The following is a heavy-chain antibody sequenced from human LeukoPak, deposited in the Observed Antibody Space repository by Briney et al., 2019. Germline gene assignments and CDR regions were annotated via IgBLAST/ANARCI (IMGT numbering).Heavy chain of an antibody. D-gene: IGHD4-17*01. Sequence: ASVKVSCKASGYTFTSYYMHWVRQAPGRGLEWMGIINPSGGSTSYAQKFQGRVTMTRDTSTSTVYMELSSLRSEDTAVYYCARDNYGDYVTQCFDYWGQGTLVTVSS. V-gene: IGHV1-46*03. CDR3: ARDNYGDYVTQCFDY. J-gene: IGHJ4*02. CDR1: GYTFTSYY. CDR2: INPSGGST.